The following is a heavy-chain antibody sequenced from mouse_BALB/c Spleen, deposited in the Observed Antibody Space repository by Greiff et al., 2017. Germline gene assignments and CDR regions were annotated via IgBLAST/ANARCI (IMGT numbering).Heavy chain of an antibody. D-gene: IGHD2-1*01. CDR3: AERGNYDYFDY. CDR2: ISSGGGST. V-gene: IGHV5-12-1*01. J-gene: IGHJ2*01. CDR1: GFAFSSYD. Sequence: EVMLVESGGGLVKPGGSLKLSCAASGFAFSSYDMSWVRQTPEKRLEWVAYISSGGGSTYYPDTVKGRFTISRDNAKNTLYLQMSSLKSEDTAMYYCAERGNYDYFDYWGQGTTLTVSS.